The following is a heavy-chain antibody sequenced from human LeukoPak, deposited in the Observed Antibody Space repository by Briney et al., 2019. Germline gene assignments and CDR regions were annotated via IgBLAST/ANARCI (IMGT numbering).Heavy chain of an antibody. V-gene: IGHV3-66*02. J-gene: IGHJ1*01. CDR3: AKDVVIGASYDYGDYIPLPH. D-gene: IGHD4-17*01. CDR2: RFSDRST. CDR1: GFIVGTNY. Sequence: GAPRRPSCAASGFIVGTNYMTWLRQPRGRGLQLVAIRFSDRSTFYADPVKGRFTISRDNSKNTLYIQMNSLRPEDTAVYYCAKDVVIGASYDYGDYIPLPHWGQGTLVTVSS.